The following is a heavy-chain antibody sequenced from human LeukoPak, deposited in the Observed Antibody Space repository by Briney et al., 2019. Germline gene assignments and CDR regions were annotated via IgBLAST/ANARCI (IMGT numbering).Heavy chain of an antibody. CDR1: GFTFRTYT. Sequence: PGGSLRLSCAASGFTFRTYTMNWVRQAPGKGLEWLSSISSSTYYIYYADSVKGRFTISRDNTKNTLHVQMNSLRAEDTAVYYCARRTRGSSGGYFDYWGQGTLVAVYS. J-gene: IGHJ4*02. CDR3: ARRTRGSSGGYFDY. D-gene: IGHD1-26*01. CDR2: ISSSTYYI. V-gene: IGHV3-21*04.